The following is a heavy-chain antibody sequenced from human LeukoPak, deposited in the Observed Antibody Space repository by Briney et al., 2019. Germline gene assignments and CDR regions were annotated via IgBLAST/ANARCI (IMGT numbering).Heavy chain of an antibody. J-gene: IGHJ4*02. CDR1: GGSISSYY. CDR2: IYTSGST. D-gene: IGHD3-22*01. V-gene: IGHV4-4*07. Sequence: SETLSLTCTVSGGSISSYYWNWIRQPAGKGLEWIGRIYTSGSTNYNPSLKSRVTMSVDTSKNQFSLKLSSVTAADTAVYYCAREIDYYDSSGYGYWGQGTLVTVSS. CDR3: AREIDYYDSSGYGY.